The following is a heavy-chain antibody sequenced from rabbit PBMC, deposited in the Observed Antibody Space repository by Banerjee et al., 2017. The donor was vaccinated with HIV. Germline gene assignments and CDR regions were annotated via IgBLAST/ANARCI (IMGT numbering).Heavy chain of an antibody. Sequence: QEQLEESGGGLVKPGASLTLTCTASGSDISSYSMGWVRQAPGKGLEWIACINTSNGNTVYATWAKGRFTISRTSSTTVALQMTSLTAADTATYFCARDLAGVIGWNFNLWGPGTLVTVS. CDR2: INTSNGNT. CDR1: GSDISSYS. CDR3: ARDLAGVIGWNFNL. V-gene: IGHV1S45*01. J-gene: IGHJ4*01. D-gene: IGHD4-1*01.